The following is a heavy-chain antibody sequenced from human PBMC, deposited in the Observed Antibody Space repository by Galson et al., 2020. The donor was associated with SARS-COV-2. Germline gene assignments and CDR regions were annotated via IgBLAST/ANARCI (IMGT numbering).Heavy chain of an antibody. CDR1: GFTFSSYS. CDR3: ARDRRIAVAGNWFDP. V-gene: IGHV3-48*01. D-gene: IGHD6-19*01. J-gene: IGHJ5*02. CDR2: ISSSSSTI. Sequence: GESLKISCAASGFTFSSYSMNWVRQAPGKGLEWVSYISSSSSTIYYADSVKGRFTISRDNAKNSLYLQMNSLRAEDTAVYYCARDRRIAVAGNWFDPWGQGTLVTVSS.